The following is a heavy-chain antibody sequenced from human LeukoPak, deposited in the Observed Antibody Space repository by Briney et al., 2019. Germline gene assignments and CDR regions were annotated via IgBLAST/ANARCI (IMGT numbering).Heavy chain of an antibody. J-gene: IGHJ5*02. CDR3: ARVYYYDSSDLYFDP. D-gene: IGHD3-22*01. CDR2: IYYSGST. CDR1: GGSINSYY. Sequence: SETLSLTCTVSGGSINSYYWSWIRQPPGKGLEWIGYIYYSGSTNHNPSLKSRVTISVDTSKNQFSLKLSSVTAADTAVYYCARVYYYDSSDLYFDPWGQGTLVTVSS. V-gene: IGHV4-59*08.